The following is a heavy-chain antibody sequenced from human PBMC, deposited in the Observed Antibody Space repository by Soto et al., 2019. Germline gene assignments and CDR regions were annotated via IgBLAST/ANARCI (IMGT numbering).Heavy chain of an antibody. J-gene: IGHJ4*02. CDR3: ARRNTAMHGYYFDY. D-gene: IGHD5-18*01. CDR2: IYYSGST. CDR1: GGSIASSGYF. Sequence: SETLSLTCNVSGGSIASSGYFWIWIRQPPGKRLEWIATIYYSGSTYYSPSLKSRITMSVDTSRNQFSLSLSSVTAADTAVYYCARRNTAMHGYYFDYWGRGTLVTVSS. V-gene: IGHV4-39*01.